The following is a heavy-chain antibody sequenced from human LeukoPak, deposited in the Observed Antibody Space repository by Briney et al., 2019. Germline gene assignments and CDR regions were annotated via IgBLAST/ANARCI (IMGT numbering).Heavy chain of an antibody. CDR1: GYTFTSCY. J-gene: IGHJ5*02. CDR3: ARTPKWNYAVSWFDP. V-gene: IGHV1-69*13. D-gene: IGHD1-7*01. Sequence: ASVKVSCKASGYTFTSCYMHWGRQAPGQGLEWMGGIIPIFGTANYAQKFQGRVTITADESTSTAYMELSSLRSEDTAVYYCARTPKWNYAVSWFDPWREASMVTVSS. CDR2: IIPIFGTA.